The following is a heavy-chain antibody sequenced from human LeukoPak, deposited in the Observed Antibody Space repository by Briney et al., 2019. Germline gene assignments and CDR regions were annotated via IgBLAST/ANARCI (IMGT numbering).Heavy chain of an antibody. Sequence: PGGSLRLSCAASGFTVSSNYMSWVRQAPGKGLEWVSVIYSGGSTYYADSVKGRFTISRDNAKNSLYLQMNSLRAEDTAVYYCARGYCSSTSCPNQRGQYYYYGMDVWGQGTTVTVSS. CDR1: GFTVSSNY. CDR2: IYSGGST. J-gene: IGHJ6*02. CDR3: ARGYCSSTSCPNQRGQYYYYGMDV. D-gene: IGHD2-2*01. V-gene: IGHV3-66*01.